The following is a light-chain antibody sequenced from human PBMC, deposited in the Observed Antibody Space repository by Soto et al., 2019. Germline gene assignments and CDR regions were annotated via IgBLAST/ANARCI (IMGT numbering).Light chain of an antibody. CDR1: SSDVGGYNY. Sequence: ALTQPASVSGSPGQSITISCTGTSSDVGGYNYVSWYQQHPGKAPKLMIYDVSNRPSGVSNRFSGSKSGNTASLTISGLQAEDEADYYCSSYTSSTLYVFGTGTKLTVL. V-gene: IGLV2-14*01. CDR2: DVS. J-gene: IGLJ1*01. CDR3: SSYTSSTLYV.